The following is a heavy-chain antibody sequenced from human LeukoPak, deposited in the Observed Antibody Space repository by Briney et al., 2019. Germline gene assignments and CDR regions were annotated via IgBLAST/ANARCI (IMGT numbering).Heavy chain of an antibody. D-gene: IGHD6-13*01. CDR3: ARASWSSSWLPYFDY. Sequence: PSETLSLTCTVSGGSISSYYWSWIRQPPGKGLEWIGYIYYSGSTNYNPSLKSRITISVDTSKNQFSLKLSSVTAADTAVYYCARASWSSSWLPYFDYWGQGTLVTVSS. J-gene: IGHJ4*02. CDR1: GGSISSYY. CDR2: IYYSGST. V-gene: IGHV4-59*01.